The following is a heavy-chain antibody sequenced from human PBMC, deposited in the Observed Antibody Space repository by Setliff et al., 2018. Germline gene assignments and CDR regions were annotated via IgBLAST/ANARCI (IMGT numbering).Heavy chain of an antibody. CDR1: AASLSSGSYY. CDR3: AKEYVVISFGRNSHQHYGMNV. Sequence: SQTLSLTCTLAAASLSSGSYYWSWIRQSAGKGLEWIGHIYTNGATSYSPSLKSRVSISADTSKNVLSLRLTSVTSADTAVYYCAKEYVVISFGRNSHQHYGMNVWGPGTTVTVSS. J-gene: IGHJ6*02. D-gene: IGHD2-21*01. CDR2: IYTNGAT. V-gene: IGHV4-61*09.